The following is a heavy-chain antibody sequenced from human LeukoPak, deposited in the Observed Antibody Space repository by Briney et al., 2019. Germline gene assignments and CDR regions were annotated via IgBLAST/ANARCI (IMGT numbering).Heavy chain of an antibody. CDR2: INPNSGGT. Sequence: GASVKVSCKASGYTFTGYYMHWVRQAPGQGLEWMGWINPNSGGTNYAQKFQGRVTMTRDTSISTAYMELSRLRSDDTAVYYCARDLIRITMVRGVIGYWGQGTLVIVSS. V-gene: IGHV1-2*02. J-gene: IGHJ4*02. D-gene: IGHD3-10*01. CDR1: GYTFTGYY. CDR3: ARDLIRITMVRGVIGY.